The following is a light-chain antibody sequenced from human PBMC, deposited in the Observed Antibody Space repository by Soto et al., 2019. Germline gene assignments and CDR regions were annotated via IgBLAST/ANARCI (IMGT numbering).Light chain of an antibody. CDR1: SSDVGGFDH. CDR3: NSFTTTNTYV. J-gene: IGLJ1*01. CDR2: DVS. V-gene: IGLV2-14*03. Sequence: QSALTQPASVSGSPGQSTTISCTGASSDVGGFDHVSWYQQHPGKVPRLLIYDVSSRPSGVSDRFSGSKSGNTASLTISGLQAEDEADYYCNSFTTTNTYVFGTGTKVTV.